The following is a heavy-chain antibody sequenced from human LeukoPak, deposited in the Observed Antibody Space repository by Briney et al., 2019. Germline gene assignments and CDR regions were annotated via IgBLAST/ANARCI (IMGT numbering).Heavy chain of an antibody. CDR3: ARELSGNWNYSPYYFDY. D-gene: IGHD1-7*01. CDR1: GYTFTGYY. J-gene: IGHJ4*02. CDR2: INPNSGGT. Sequence: ASVKVSCKASGYTFTGYYMHWVRQAPGRGLEWMGWINPNSGGTNYAQKFQGRVTMTRDTSISTAYMELSRLSSDDTAVYYCARELSGNWNYSPYYFDYWGQGTLVTVSS. V-gene: IGHV1-2*02.